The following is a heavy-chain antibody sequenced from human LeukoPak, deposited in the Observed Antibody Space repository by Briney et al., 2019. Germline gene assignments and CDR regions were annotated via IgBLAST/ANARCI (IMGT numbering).Heavy chain of an antibody. J-gene: IGHJ4*02. CDR1: GGSISSYY. D-gene: IGHD2-2*01. CDR2: IYTSGST. V-gene: IGHV4-4*07. Sequence: SETLSLTCTVSGGSISSYYWSWIRQPAGKGLEWIGRIYTSGSTNYNPSLKSRVTMSVDTSKNQFSLKLSSVTAADTAVYYCARTGGRYCSSTSCYFDYWGQGTLVTVSS. CDR3: ARTGGRYCSSTSCYFDY.